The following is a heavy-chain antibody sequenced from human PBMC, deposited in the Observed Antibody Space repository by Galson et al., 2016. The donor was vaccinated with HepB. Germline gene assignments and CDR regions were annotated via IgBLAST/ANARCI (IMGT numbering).Heavy chain of an antibody. CDR1: GFTFSGYA. J-gene: IGHJ4*02. Sequence: SLRLSCAASGFTFSGYAMSWVRQAPGKGLEWVGRIKSKTAGGATDYATPVEGRFTISRDDSKNTLYLQMNNLRAEDTGIYYCITINWKGHFDYWGQGTLVTVSS. V-gene: IGHV3-15*01. D-gene: IGHD1-20*01. CDR3: ITINWKGHFDY. CDR2: IKSKTAGGAT.